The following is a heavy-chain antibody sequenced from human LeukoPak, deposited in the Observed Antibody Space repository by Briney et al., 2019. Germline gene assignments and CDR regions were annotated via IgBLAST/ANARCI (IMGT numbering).Heavy chain of an antibody. CDR1: GYTFTSYY. Sequence: ASVKVSCKASGYTFTSYYMHWVRQAPGQGLEWMGIINPSGGSTSYAQKFQGRVTMTRDTSTSTVYMELSSLRSEDTAVYYCARVASATLAVAGTEIDYWGQGTLVTVSS. CDR3: ARVASATLAVAGTEIDY. CDR2: INPSGGST. D-gene: IGHD6-19*01. J-gene: IGHJ4*02. V-gene: IGHV1-46*01.